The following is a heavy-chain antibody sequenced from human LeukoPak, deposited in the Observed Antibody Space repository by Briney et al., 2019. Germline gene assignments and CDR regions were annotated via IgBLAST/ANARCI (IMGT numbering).Heavy chain of an antibody. CDR2: ISSSSSYI. CDR3: ARGEVAPTPYYYYYGMDV. V-gene: IGHV3-21*01. CDR1: GFTFSSYS. J-gene: IGHJ6*02. D-gene: IGHD5-12*01. Sequence: GGSLRLSCAASGFTFSSYSMNWVRQAPGKGLEWVSSISSSSSYIYYADSVKGRFTISRDNAKNSLYLQMNSLRAEDTAVYYCARGEVAPTPYYYYYGMDVWGQGTTVTVSS.